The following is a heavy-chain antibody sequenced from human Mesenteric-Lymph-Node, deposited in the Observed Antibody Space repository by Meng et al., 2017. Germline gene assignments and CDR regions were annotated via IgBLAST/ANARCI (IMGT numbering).Heavy chain of an antibody. D-gene: IGHD6-13*01. CDR2: INHSGST. CDR1: GGSFSGYY. V-gene: IGHV4-34*01. CDR3: ARDRQQLEFYYCGMDV. J-gene: IGHJ6*02. Sequence: SETLSLTCAVYGGSFSGYYWSWIRQPPGKGLEWIGEINHSGSTYYNPSLKSRVTISVDTSKNQVSLKLSSVTAADTAVYYGARDRQQLEFYYCGMDVWGQGTTVTVSS.